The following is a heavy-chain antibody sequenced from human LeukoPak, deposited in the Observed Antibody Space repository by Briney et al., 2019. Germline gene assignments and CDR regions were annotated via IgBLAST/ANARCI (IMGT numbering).Heavy chain of an antibody. Sequence: AASVKVSCKASGYTFTGYYVHWVRQAPGQGLEWMGWINPNSGVTNFAQMFQGRVTMTRDTSISTAYMELSRLRLDDTAVYYCTIAVASTSAYLDYWGQGTLVTVSS. CDR3: TIAVASTSAYLDY. J-gene: IGHJ4*02. D-gene: IGHD6-19*01. V-gene: IGHV1-2*02. CDR1: GYTFTGYY. CDR2: INPNSGVT.